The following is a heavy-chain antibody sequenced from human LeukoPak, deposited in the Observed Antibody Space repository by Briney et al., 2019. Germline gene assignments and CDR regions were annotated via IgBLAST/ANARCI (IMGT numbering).Heavy chain of an antibody. CDR3: AKEGGTIYFDS. J-gene: IGHJ4*02. CDR1: GFIFVDYT. V-gene: IGHV3-43*01. D-gene: IGHD1-1*01. CDR2: ARDGRT. Sequence: GGSLRLSCAASGFIFVDYTIHWVRQAPGKALEWVALARDGRTMYADSVRGRFTVSRDNSRNSLYLQMNSLRIEDTALCFCAKEGGTIYFDSWGQGTLVTVSS.